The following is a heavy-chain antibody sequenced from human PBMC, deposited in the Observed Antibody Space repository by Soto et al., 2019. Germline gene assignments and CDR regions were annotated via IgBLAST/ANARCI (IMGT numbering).Heavy chain of an antibody. V-gene: IGHV3-23*01. D-gene: IGHD3-3*02. CDR2: ISGSAGDT. CDR1: GLTFGSYV. J-gene: IGHJ4*02. Sequence: EVQLLESGGGLVQPGGSLRLSCVVSGLTFGSYVMSWVRQAPGKGLEWVSDISGSAGDTYYADSVKGRFTISTDNSKNTVFLQMNGLRAEDSAVYYCAGAFRWGQGTLVTVSS. CDR3: AGAFR.